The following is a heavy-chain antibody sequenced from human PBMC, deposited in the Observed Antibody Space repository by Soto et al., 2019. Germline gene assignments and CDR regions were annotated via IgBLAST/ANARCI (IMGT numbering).Heavy chain of an antibody. CDR2: IYPGDSDT. Sequence: GESLKISCKGSGYSFISYWIGWVRQMPGKGLEWMGIIYPGDSDTRYSPSFQGQVTISAYKSISTAYLQWSSLKASDTAMYYCARHFGVKHDYSNLFDYWGQGTLVTVSS. CDR1: GYSFISYW. D-gene: IGHD4-4*01. V-gene: IGHV5-51*01. J-gene: IGHJ4*02. CDR3: ARHFGVKHDYSNLFDY.